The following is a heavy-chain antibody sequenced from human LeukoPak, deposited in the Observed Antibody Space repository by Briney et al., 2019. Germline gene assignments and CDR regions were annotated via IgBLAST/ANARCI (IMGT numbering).Heavy chain of an antibody. V-gene: IGHV4-34*01. CDR1: GGSFSGYY. D-gene: IGHD3-10*01. CDR3: ARGSGIRVRGVISWFDP. CDR2: INHSGST. Sequence: SETLSLTCAVYGGSFSGYYWSWVRQPPGKGLEWIGEINHSGSTNYNPSLKSRVTISVDTSKNQFSLKLSSVTAADTAVYYCARGSGIRVRGVISWFDPWGQGTLVTVSS. J-gene: IGHJ5*02.